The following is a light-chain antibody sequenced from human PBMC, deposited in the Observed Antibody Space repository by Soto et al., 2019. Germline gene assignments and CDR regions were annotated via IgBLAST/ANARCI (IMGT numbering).Light chain of an antibody. J-gene: IGKJ4*01. CDR2: DAS. V-gene: IGKV3-11*01. CDR3: QQRSNWPLT. CDR1: QSVSSY. Sequence: DTVLSQSPATLSLSPGERATLSCRASQSVSSYLAWYQQKPGQAPRLLIYDASNRATGIPARCSGSGSGADFALTISSLEPEDFAVYYCQQRSNWPLTFGGGTKVDIK.